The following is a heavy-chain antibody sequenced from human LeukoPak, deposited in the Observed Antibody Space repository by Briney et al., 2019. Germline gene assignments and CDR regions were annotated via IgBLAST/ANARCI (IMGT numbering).Heavy chain of an antibody. J-gene: IGHJ4*02. Sequence: GGSLRLSCVVSGVTFSNYAMSWVRQAPGKGLEWISGISGSGDRTDQPDSVKGRFTISRDNSKNTLYLQMNSLRDEDTAVYYCDPHDSSSHFWGQGTLVAVSS. CDR1: GVTFSNYA. CDR2: ISGSGDRT. D-gene: IGHD6-6*01. CDR3: DPHDSSSHF. V-gene: IGHV3-23*01.